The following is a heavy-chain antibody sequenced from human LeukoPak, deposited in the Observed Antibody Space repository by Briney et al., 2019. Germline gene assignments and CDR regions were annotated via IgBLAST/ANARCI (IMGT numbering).Heavy chain of an antibody. Sequence: PGGSLRLSCAASGFSFSNYWMSWVRQAPGKGLEWMADIKQDGSEKYYVDSVKGRFTISRDNAENSLYLQMNSLRAEDTAVYYCAKSLSRYCSSTSCFGGFDYWGQETLVTVSS. J-gene: IGHJ4*02. CDR3: AKSLSRYCSSTSCFGGFDY. V-gene: IGHV3-7*01. CDR2: IKQDGSEK. D-gene: IGHD2-2*01. CDR1: GFSFSNYW.